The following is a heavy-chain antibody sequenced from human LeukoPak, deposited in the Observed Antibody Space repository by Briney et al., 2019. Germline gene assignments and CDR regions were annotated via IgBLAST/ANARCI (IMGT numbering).Heavy chain of an antibody. CDR1: GVTFSSYA. Sequence: SGGSLRLSCAASGVTFSSYAMSWVRQAPGKGLGWVSAISGSGGSTYYADSVKGRFTISRDNSKNTLYLQMNSLRAEDTAVYYCAKTGRPVDYWGQGTLVTVSS. CDR3: AKTGRPVDY. CDR2: ISGSGGST. D-gene: IGHD3-9*01. V-gene: IGHV3-23*01. J-gene: IGHJ4*02.